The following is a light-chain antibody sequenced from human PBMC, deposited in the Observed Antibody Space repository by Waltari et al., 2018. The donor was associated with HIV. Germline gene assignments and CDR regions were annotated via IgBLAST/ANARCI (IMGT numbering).Light chain of an antibody. CDR2: DVN. CDR1: RSDIGTFNR. Sequence: QSALTQPPSVSESPGQSVTISCTGTRSDIGTFNRVSCFQPPPGAAPKLLIYDVNIRPSGFPDRFFGAQSGNTASLTIAGLRAEDEADYYCSSYTTSSTLIFGGGTRLTVL. V-gene: IGLV2-18*02. CDR3: SSYTTSSTLI. J-gene: IGLJ2*01.